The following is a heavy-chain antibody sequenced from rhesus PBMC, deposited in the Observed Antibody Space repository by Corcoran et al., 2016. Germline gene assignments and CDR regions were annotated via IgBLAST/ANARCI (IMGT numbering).Heavy chain of an antibody. CDR2: LYWDDDK. V-gene: IGHV2-1*01. Sequence: QVTLKESGPALVKPTQTLTLTCTFSGFSLSTSGMGVGRIRQPSRKTLEWLAHLYWDDDKRYNTSLKSRLTISKDTSKNQVVLAMTNMDPVDTATYYCARRYSSGWSRYFDYWGQGVLVTVSS. CDR1: GFSLSTSGMG. CDR3: ARRYSSGWSRYFDY. J-gene: IGHJ4*01. D-gene: IGHD6S26*01.